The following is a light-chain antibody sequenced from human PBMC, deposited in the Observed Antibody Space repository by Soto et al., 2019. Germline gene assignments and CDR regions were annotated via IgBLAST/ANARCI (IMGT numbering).Light chain of an antibody. Sequence: DPQLTASLSSLSASVGHRVNITFRASHSISSYLNWYQQKPGKAPKLLSYAASSLQSGVPSRFSGSGSGTDFTLTISSLQPEDFATYYCQQSYSTLRTFGHGWKVDIK. CDR3: QQSYSTLRT. J-gene: IGKJ1*01. CDR2: AAS. V-gene: IGKV1-39*01. CDR1: HSISSY.